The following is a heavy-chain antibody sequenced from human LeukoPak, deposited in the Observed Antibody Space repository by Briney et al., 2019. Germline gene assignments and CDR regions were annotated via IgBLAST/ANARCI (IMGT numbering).Heavy chain of an antibody. CDR1: GGTFSNYA. D-gene: IGHD3-16*01. Sequence: SVKVSCKASGGTFSNYAISWVRQAPGQGLEWMGRIIPIFGTTHYAQKFQGRVTITADKSTSTAYMDLSSLRSEDTAVYYCVKRALRGSTSGIPLDYWGQGTLVSVSS. CDR3: VKRALRGSTSGIPLDY. J-gene: IGHJ4*02. V-gene: IGHV1-69*06. CDR2: IIPIFGTT.